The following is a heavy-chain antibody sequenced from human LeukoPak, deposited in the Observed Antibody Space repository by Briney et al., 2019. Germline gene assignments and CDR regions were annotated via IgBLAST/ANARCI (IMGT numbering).Heavy chain of an antibody. CDR3: ARSHSSTLTWFDP. J-gene: IGHJ5*02. CDR2: IYPRDSDT. V-gene: IGHV5-51*01. Sequence: GESLKISCKGSGCSFASYWIAWVRQMPGKGLEWMGIIYPRDSDTKYNPSFQGQVSISADKSISTAYLQWSSLQASDTAIYYCARSHSSTLTWFDPWGQGTLFTVSS. CDR1: GCSFASYW.